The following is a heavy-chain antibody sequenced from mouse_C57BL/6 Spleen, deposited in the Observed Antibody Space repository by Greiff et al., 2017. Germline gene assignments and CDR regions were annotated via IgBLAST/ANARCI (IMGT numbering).Heavy chain of an antibody. D-gene: IGHD1-1*01. J-gene: IGHJ4*01. V-gene: IGHV2-2*01. CDR1: GFSLTSYG. CDR3: ARRDGSSYAMDY. Sequence: VKLMESGPGLVQPSQSLSITCTVSGFSLTSYGVHWVRQSPGKGLEWLGVIWSGGSTDYNAAFISRLSISKDNSKSQVFFKMNSLQADDTAIYFWARRDGSSYAMDYWGQGTSVTVSS. CDR2: IWSGGST.